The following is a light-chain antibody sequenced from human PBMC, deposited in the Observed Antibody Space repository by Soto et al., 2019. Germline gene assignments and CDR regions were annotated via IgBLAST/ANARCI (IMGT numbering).Light chain of an antibody. Sequence: EIVMTQSPATLSVSPGERATLSCRASQSVSSNLAWYQQKPGQAPRLLIYGASTWATGIPARFSGSGSGTEFTLTISSLQSEDFAVYYCQQYNNWPMTFGQGTKVEIK. V-gene: IGKV3-15*01. J-gene: IGKJ1*01. CDR1: QSVSSN. CDR2: GAS. CDR3: QQYNNWPMT.